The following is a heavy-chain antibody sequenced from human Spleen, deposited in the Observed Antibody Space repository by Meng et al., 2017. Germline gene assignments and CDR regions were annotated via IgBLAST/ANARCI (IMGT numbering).Heavy chain of an antibody. CDR3: ARGCNYDYVWGSYRCYYYYYGMDV. D-gene: IGHD3-16*02. Sequence: ASVKVSCKASGYTFTSYDINWVRQATGQGLEWMGWMNPNSGNTGYAQKFQGRVTMTRNTSISTAYMELSSLRSEDTAVYYCARGCNYDYVWGSYRCYYYYYGMDV. J-gene: IGHJ6*01. V-gene: IGHV1-8*01. CDR1: GYTFTSYD. CDR2: MNPNSGNT.